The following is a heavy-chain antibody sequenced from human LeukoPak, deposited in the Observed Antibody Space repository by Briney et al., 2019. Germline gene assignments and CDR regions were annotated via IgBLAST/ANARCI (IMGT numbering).Heavy chain of an antibody. J-gene: IGHJ4*02. V-gene: IGHV4-34*01. CDR1: GGSFSGYY. Sequence: SETLSLTCAVYGGSFSGYYWSWIRQPPGKGLEWIGEINHSGSTNYNPSLKSRVTISVDTSKNQFSLKLSSVTAADTAVYYCARHSPKGWLRFWGQGTLVTVSS. D-gene: IGHD5-12*01. CDR3: ARHSPKGWLRF. CDR2: INHSGST.